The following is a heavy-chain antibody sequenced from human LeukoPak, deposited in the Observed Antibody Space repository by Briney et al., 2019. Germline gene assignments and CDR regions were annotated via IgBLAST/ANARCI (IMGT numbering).Heavy chain of an antibody. Sequence: SETLSLTCAVSGYSISSGYYWGWIRQPPGKGLEWIGSIYHSGSTYYNPSLKSRVTISVVTSKNQFSLKLSSVTAADTAVYYCARRGSSSGFDYWGQGTLVTVSS. J-gene: IGHJ4*02. V-gene: IGHV4-38-2*01. D-gene: IGHD6-13*01. CDR2: IYHSGST. CDR1: GYSISSGYY. CDR3: ARRGSSSGFDY.